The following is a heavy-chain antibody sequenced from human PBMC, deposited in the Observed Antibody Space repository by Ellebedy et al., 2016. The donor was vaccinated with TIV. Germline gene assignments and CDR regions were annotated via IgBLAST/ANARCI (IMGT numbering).Heavy chain of an antibody. CDR3: ARDWDGREDCFDH. D-gene: IGHD1-26*01. Sequence: AASVKVSCKASGYTLTKYGICWLRQAPRQGLEWLASISTYDDDTNYAPKFQHRVTMTTDTSTSTAYMELRSLKPDDTAVYYCARDWDGREDCFDHWGQGTLVTVSS. V-gene: IGHV1-18*04. CDR1: GYTLTKYG. J-gene: IGHJ5*02. CDR2: ISTYDDDT.